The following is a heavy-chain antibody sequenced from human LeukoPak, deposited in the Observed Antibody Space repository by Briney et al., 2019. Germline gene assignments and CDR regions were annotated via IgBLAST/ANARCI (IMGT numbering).Heavy chain of an antibody. J-gene: IGHJ5*02. CDR3: ARLRLSGGSFSVGWFDP. D-gene: IGHD1-26*01. CDR2: IFHSGTT. CDR1: GGSISSGDFY. V-gene: IGHV4-4*02. Sequence: PSETLSLTCTVSGGSISSGDFYWSWVRQSPGKGLEWIGEIFHSGTTRYKASLESRVTMLLDKSKNQFSLRLNSVTAADTAVYFCARLRLSGGSFSVGWFDPWSQGIQVTVSS.